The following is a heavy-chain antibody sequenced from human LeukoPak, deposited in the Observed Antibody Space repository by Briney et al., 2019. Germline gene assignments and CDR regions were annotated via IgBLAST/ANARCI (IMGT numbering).Heavy chain of an antibody. CDR1: GFTFSSYA. V-gene: IGHV3-30-3*01. CDR3: ARDAHSSGWPSHFDY. D-gene: IGHD6-19*01. Sequence: GGSLRLSCAASGFTFSSYAMHWVRQAPGKGLEWVAVISYDGSNKYYADSVKGRFTISRDNSKNTLYLQMNSLRAEDTAVYYCARDAHSSGWPSHFDYWGQGTLVTVSS. J-gene: IGHJ4*02. CDR2: ISYDGSNK.